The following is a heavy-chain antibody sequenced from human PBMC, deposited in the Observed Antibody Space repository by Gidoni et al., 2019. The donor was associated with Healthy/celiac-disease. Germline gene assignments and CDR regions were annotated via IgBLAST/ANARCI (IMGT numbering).Heavy chain of an antibody. J-gene: IGHJ4*02. Sequence: QVQLVESGGGVVQPGRSRRLSCAASGFTFSSYGIHWVRQAPGKGLEWVAVIWYDGNNKYYADSVKGRFTISRDNSKNTLYLQMNSLRAEDTAVYYCARESGSGWDLDYWGQGTLVTVSS. V-gene: IGHV3-33*01. CDR2: IWYDGNNK. D-gene: IGHD6-19*01. CDR1: GFTFSSYG. CDR3: ARESGSGWDLDY.